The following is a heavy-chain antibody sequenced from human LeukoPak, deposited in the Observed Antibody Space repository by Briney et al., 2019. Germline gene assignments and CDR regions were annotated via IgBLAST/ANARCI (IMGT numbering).Heavy chain of an antibody. CDR1: RCSLRRSY. J-gene: IGHJ4*02. Sequence: SEALPVTRTVSRCSLRRSYWRGLGQPPAKGRDGIGYIYYSQRTNHIPPLNREVTIQVHTTKNQFYLKLSSVTAADTAVYYCARGPNKYFDYWGQETLVTVSS. CDR3: ARGPNKYFDY. CDR2: IYYSQRT. D-gene: IGHD2-8*01. V-gene: IGHV4-59*12.